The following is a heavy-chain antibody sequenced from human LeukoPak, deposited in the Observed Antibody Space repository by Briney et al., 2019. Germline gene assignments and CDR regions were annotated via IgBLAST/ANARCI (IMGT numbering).Heavy chain of an antibody. CDR1: GLTVSSYS. CDR2: ISSSSSTI. V-gene: IGHV3-48*04. CDR3: ARATLGYSSGWYDN. Sequence: GGSLRLSCAASGLTVSSYSMNWVRQAPGKGLEWVSYISSSSSTIYYADSVKGRFTISRDNAKNTLYLQMNSLRAEDTAVYYCARATLGYSSGWYDNWGQGTLVTVSS. J-gene: IGHJ5*02. D-gene: IGHD6-19*01.